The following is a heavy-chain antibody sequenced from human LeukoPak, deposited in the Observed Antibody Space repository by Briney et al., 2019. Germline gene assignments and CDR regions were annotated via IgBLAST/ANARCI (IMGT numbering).Heavy chain of an antibody. V-gene: IGHV4-39*07. CDR2: IYYSGST. Sequence: SETLSLTCTVSGGSISSYYWGWIRQPPGKGLEWIGSIYYSGSTYYNPSLKSRVTISVDTSKNQFSLRLSSVTAADTAVYYCARVNCTNGVCYNSRGWFDPWGQGALVTVSS. D-gene: IGHD2-8*01. CDR1: GGSISSYY. CDR3: ARVNCTNGVCYNSRGWFDP. J-gene: IGHJ5*02.